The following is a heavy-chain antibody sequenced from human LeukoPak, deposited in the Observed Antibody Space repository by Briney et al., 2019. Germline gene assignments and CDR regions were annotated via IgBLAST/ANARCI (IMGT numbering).Heavy chain of an antibody. J-gene: IGHJ4*02. CDR1: GYSFTSYW. CDR2: IDPSDSYT. V-gene: IGHV5-10-1*01. Sequence: GESLRISCKGSGYSFTSYWISWVRLMPGKGLEWMGRIDPSDSYTNYSPSFQGHVTISADKSISTAYLQWSSLKASDTAMYYCASRPLYDYVWGSYRSWGQGTLVTVSS. D-gene: IGHD3-16*02. CDR3: ASRPLYDYVWGSYRS.